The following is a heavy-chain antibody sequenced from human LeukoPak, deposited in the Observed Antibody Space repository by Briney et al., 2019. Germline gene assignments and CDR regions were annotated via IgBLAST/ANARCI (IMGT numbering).Heavy chain of an antibody. V-gene: IGHV3-30-3*01. D-gene: IGHD3-3*01. J-gene: IGHJ4*02. CDR2: ISYDGSNK. Sequence: PGGSLRLSCAASGFTFSSYAMHWVRQAPGKGLGWVAVISYDGSNKYYADSVKGRFTISRDNSKNTLYLQMNSLRAEDTAVYYCARSYDFWSGYPDYWGQGTLVTVSS. CDR3: ARSYDFWSGYPDY. CDR1: GFTFSSYA.